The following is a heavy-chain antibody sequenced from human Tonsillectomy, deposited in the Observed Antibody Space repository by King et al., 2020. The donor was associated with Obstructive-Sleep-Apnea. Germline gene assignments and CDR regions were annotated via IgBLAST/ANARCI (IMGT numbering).Heavy chain of an antibody. CDR2: ISYDGTNT. CDR3: ARTTPFDY. CDR1: GFTFSNYS. V-gene: IGHV3-30*04. J-gene: IGHJ4*02. D-gene: IGHD1-26*01. Sequence: QVQLVESGGGVVQPGRSLRLSCAASGFTFSNYSMHWVRQAPGEGLEWGAVISYDGTNTYYADSVQGRFTISRDNSKNTLYLQVNSLRAEDTALYYCARTTPFDYWGQGTLVTVSS.